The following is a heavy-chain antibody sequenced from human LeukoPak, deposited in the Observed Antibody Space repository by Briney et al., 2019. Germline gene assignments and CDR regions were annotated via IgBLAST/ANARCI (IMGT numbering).Heavy chain of an antibody. D-gene: IGHD4-23*01. CDR3: VRDRGYSTFDY. CDR1: GFTFTYYW. J-gene: IGHJ4*02. V-gene: IGHV3-7*01. CDR2: IKEDGGEI. Sequence: GGSLRLSCEASGFTFTYYWMSWVGQAPGKGLEWLANIKEDGGEINYVDSVKGRFTISRDNAKNSVLLQMSSLRVEDTAMYYCVRDRGYSTFDYWGQGTLVTVSS.